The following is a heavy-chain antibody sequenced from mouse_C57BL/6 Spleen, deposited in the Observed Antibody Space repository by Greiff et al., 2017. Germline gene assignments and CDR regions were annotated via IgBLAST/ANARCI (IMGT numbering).Heavy chain of an antibody. V-gene: IGHV1-69*01. CDR1: GYTFTSYW. Sequence: QVQLQQPGAELVMPGASVKLSCKASGYTFTSYWMHWVKQRPGQGLEWIGEIDPSDSYTNYNQKFKGKSTMTVDKSSSTAYLQLSSLTSEDSAVYYCARGGWFYYWGQGTTLTVSS. D-gene: IGHD2-3*01. CDR2: IDPSDSYT. J-gene: IGHJ2*01. CDR3: ARGGWFYY.